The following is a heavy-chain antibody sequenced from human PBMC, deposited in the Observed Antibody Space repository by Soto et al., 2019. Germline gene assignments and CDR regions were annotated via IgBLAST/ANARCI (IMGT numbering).Heavy chain of an antibody. CDR2: IIPILGIA. CDR3: ARGVGSLARSFGPDGDYDGAYFDY. V-gene: IGHV1-69*02. Sequence: ASVKVSCKASGGTFSSYTISWVRQAPGQGLEWMGRIIPILGIANYAQKFQGRVTITADKSTSTAYMELSSLRSEDTAVYYCARGVGSLARSFGPDGDYDGAYFDYWGQGTLVTVSS. J-gene: IGHJ4*02. CDR1: GGTFSSYT. D-gene: IGHD4-17*01.